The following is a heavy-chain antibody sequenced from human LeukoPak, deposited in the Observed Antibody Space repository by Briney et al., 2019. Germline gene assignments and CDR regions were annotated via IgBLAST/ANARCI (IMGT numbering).Heavy chain of an antibody. J-gene: IGHJ5*02. CDR3: ARGYDFWSGYPSWFDP. D-gene: IGHD3-3*01. V-gene: IGHV4-4*09. Sequence: SETLSLTCTVSGGSISSYYWSWIRQPPGKGLEWIGYIYTSGSTNYNPSLKSRVTISVDTSKNQFSLKLSSVTAADTAVYYCARGYDFWSGYPSWFDPWGQGTLVTVSS. CDR2: IYTSGST. CDR1: GGSISSYY.